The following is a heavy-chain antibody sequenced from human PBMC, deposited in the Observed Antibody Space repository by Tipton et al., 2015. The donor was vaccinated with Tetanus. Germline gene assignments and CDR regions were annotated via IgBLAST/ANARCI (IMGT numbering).Heavy chain of an antibody. Sequence: TLSLTCTVSGGSMSNNYWSWIRQPPGKGLEWIGYVFRSGSADYNPSLKSRVNISLDRSENQISLMLTSVTAADTAVYYCARVACSSTSCYSHYFDYWGPGSLVTVSS. V-gene: IGHV4-30-2*01. CDR1: GGSMSNNY. CDR2: VFRSGSA. CDR3: ARVACSSTSCYSHYFDY. D-gene: IGHD2-2*01. J-gene: IGHJ4*02.